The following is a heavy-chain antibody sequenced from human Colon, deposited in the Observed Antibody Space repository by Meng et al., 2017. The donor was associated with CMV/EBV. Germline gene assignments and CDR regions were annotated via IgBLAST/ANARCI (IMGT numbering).Heavy chain of an antibody. V-gene: IGHV4-34*01. D-gene: IGHD1-26*01. J-gene: IGHJ5*02. Sequence: ESLKISCAASGFTFSNYEMNWVRQAPGKGLEWLGEINDSGSTIYNPSLKSRVIISLDTSKNQFSLKLSSVTAADTAFYYCARGRAERLLWEDWLDPWGQGTLVTVSS. CDR3: ARGRAERLLWEDWLDP. CDR1: GFTFSNYE. CDR2: INDSGST.